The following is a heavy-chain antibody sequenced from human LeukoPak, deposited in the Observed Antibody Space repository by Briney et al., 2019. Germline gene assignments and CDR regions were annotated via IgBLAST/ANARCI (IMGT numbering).Heavy chain of an antibody. Sequence: GGSLRLSCAASGFTFSSYSFNWVRQAPGRGLEWVSCISSSTSYIYYADSVRGRFTISRDNAKNSLYLQMNSLRVEDTAAYYCARAPGYYGDPFDYWGQGTLVTVSS. CDR3: ARAPGYYGDPFDY. D-gene: IGHD4-17*01. CDR1: GFTFSSYS. CDR2: ISSSTSYI. V-gene: IGHV3-21*01. J-gene: IGHJ4*02.